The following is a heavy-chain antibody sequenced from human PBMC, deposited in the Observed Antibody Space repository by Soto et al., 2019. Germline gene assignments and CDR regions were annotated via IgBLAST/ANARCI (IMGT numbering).Heavy chain of an antibody. V-gene: IGHV3-15*01. CDR2: IKSKTDGGTT. D-gene: IGHD5-12*01. CDR1: GFTFSNAW. CDR3: TINSNIGPASDIVSTIDGIDYY. Sequence: GGSLRLSCAVSGFTFSNAWMSWVRQAPGKGLEWVGRIKSKTDGGTTDYAAPVKGRFTISRDDSKNTLYLQMNSLKTEDTAVYYCTINSNIGPASDIVSTIDGIDYYWGQGTLVTVSS. J-gene: IGHJ4*02.